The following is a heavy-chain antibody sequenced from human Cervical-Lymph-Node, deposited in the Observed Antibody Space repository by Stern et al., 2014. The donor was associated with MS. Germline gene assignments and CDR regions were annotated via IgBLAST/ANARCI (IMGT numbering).Heavy chain of an antibody. CDR2: INPSGAT. Sequence: QVQLVQSGSEVKKPGASVKVSCKASEYTHNNYLIHWVRQAPGQRPDWMGVINPSGATNYAQKVQDRVTMTTDASTSTFYMELSRLRSEDTAVYYCAVRYCSGGRCYSVPDVWGQGTMVIVSS. CDR1: EYTHNNYL. CDR3: AVRYCSGGRCYSVPDV. J-gene: IGHJ6*02. D-gene: IGHD2-15*01. V-gene: IGHV1-46*02.